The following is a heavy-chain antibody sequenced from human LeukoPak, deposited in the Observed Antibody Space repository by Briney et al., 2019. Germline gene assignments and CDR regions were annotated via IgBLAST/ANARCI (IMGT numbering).Heavy chain of an antibody. CDR2: INPGDGGT. J-gene: IGHJ4*02. D-gene: IGHD3-10*01. V-gene: IGHV1-46*01. CDR3: ARADGDFDY. CDR1: GYTFTSHY. Sequence: ASVKVSCKASGYTFTSHYVHWVRQAPGQGLEWMGIINPGDGGTKYARNYQGRVTMTRDTSTGTVYMELTSLRSEDTAVHYCARADGDFDYWGQGTLVTISS.